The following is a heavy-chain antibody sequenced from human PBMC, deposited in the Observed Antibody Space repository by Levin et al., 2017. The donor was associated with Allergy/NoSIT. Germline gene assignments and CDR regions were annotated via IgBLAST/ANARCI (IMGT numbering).Heavy chain of an antibody. CDR2: ISYDGSNK. Sequence: PGGSLRLSCAASGFTFSSYAMHWVRQAPGKGLEWVAVISYDGSNKYYADSVKGRFTISRDNSKNTLYLQMNSLRAEDTAVYYCARYSCSGGSCYPLFDYWGQGTLVTVSS. J-gene: IGHJ4*02. CDR1: GFTFSSYA. CDR3: ARYSCSGGSCYPLFDY. D-gene: IGHD2-15*01. V-gene: IGHV3-30-3*01.